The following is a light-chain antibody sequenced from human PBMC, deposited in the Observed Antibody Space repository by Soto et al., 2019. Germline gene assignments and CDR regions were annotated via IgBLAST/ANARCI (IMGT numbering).Light chain of an antibody. CDR1: QSVTNN. CDR2: DVS. V-gene: IGKV3D-15*01. Sequence: EKVMTQSPATLSVSPGETATLSCRASQSVTNNYLAWYQQKPGLAPRLLIHDVSTRATGIPARFSGSGSGTEFTLTISSLQSEDFAVYYCQQYDDWPLTCGGGTKVEIK. J-gene: IGKJ4*01. CDR3: QQYDDWPLT.